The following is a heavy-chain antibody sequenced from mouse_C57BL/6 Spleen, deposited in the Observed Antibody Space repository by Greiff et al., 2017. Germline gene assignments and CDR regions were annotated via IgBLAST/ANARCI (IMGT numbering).Heavy chain of an antibody. CDR1: GFTFSSYA. CDR2: ISDGGSYT. D-gene: IGHD2-3*01. V-gene: IGHV5-4*01. CDR3: ARAYDGYSFDY. Sequence: EVQRVESGGGLVKPGGSLKLSCAASGFTFSSYAMSWVRQTPEKRLEWVATISDGGSYTYYPDNVKGRFTISRDNARNNLYLQMSHLKSEDTAMXYCARAYDGYSFDYWGQGTTLTVSS. J-gene: IGHJ2*01.